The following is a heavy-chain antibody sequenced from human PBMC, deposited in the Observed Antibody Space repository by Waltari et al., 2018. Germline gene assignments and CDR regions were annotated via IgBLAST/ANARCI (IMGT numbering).Heavy chain of an antibody. CDR2: IDPSDSYT. Sequence: EVQLVQSGAEVKKPGESLRISCKGSGYSFTSYWISWVRQMPGKGLEWMGRIDPSDSYTNYSPSFQGHVTISADKSISTAYLQWSSLKASDTAMYYCAGRDLAAAEDYYYYNYMDVWGKGTTVTVSS. J-gene: IGHJ6*03. CDR1: GYSFTSYW. CDR3: AGRDLAAAEDYYYYNYMDV. V-gene: IGHV5-10-1*01. D-gene: IGHD6-13*01.